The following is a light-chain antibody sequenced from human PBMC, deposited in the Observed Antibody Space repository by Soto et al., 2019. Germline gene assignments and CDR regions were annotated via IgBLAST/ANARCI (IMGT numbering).Light chain of an antibody. J-gene: IGKJ4*01. CDR2: GAS. Sequence: EIVMTQSPGTLTASPGERASLSCRASRSVNTNLAWYQQKPGQAPRLLIYGASTRATGIPARISGDGSGTEFTLTITSLQSEDFADYYCQQYNDWPSLTFGGGTKVEIK. CDR3: QQYNDWPSLT. CDR1: RSVNTN. V-gene: IGKV3-15*01.